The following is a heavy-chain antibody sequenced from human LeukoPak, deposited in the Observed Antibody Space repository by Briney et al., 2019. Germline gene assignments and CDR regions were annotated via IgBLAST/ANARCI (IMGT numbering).Heavy chain of an antibody. D-gene: IGHD5-12*01. CDR3: ARGYSGYDPTYFDY. CDR2: IYNSGST. Sequence: SETLSLTCTVSGGSISSYYWSWIRQPPGKGLEWIGYIYNSGSTNYNPSLKSRVTISGDTSKKQFSLKLSSVTAADTAVYYCARGYSGYDPTYFDYWGQGTLVTVSS. V-gene: IGHV4-59*01. CDR1: GGSISSYY. J-gene: IGHJ4*02.